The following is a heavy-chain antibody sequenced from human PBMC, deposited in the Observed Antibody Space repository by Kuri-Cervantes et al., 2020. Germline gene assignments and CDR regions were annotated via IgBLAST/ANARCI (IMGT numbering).Heavy chain of an antibody. D-gene: IGHD3-10*01. Sequence: SVKVSCKASGGTFSSYTISWVRQAPGQGLEWMGRIIPILGIANYAQKFQGRVTITADKSTSTAYMELRSLRSDDTAVYYCARPINAYGSGSYYNVQYYYGMDVWGQGTTVTVSS. CDR3: ARPINAYGSGSYYNVQYYYGMDV. CDR2: IIPILGIA. CDR1: GGTFSSYT. V-gene: IGHV1-69*02. J-gene: IGHJ6*02.